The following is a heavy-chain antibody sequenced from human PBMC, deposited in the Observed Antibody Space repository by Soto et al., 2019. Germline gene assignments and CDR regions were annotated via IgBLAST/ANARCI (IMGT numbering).Heavy chain of an antibody. Sequence: GGSLRLSCAASGFTFSSYAMSWVRQAPGKGLEWVSAISGSGGSTYYADPVKGRFTISRDNSKNTLYLQMNSLRAEDTAVYYCAKGKGVYYYDSSGYWPFDYWGQGTLVTVSS. CDR2: ISGSGGST. CDR3: AKGKGVYYYDSSGYWPFDY. V-gene: IGHV3-23*01. J-gene: IGHJ4*02. CDR1: GFTFSSYA. D-gene: IGHD3-22*01.